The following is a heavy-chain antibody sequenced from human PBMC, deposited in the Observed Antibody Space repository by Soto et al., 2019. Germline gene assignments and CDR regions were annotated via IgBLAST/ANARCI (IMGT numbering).Heavy chain of an antibody. CDR2: IIPVFRPA. CDR1: GGTFNTYA. Sequence: QVHLVQSGAEVKKPGSSVKVSCKVSGGTFNTYAISWVRQAPGQGLEWMGGIIPVFRPADYAQKFQGRVTMPANESARTACMGLEGLGSADTAMYYCGRDKGRPKSGGNYCYIEDVWGHGTSVTVS. J-gene: IGHJ6*01. D-gene: IGHD1-7*01. V-gene: IGHV1-69*12. CDR3: GRDKGRPKSGGNYCYIEDV.